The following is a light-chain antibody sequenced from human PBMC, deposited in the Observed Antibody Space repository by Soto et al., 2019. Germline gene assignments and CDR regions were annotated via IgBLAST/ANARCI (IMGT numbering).Light chain of an antibody. J-gene: IGKJ3*01. CDR1: QSVTRNF. CDR2: AAS. CDR3: HQYGNGGYT. Sequence: EIVLTQSPGTLSLSPGERVTLSCRASQSVTRNFLACFQKNPRQAPRLLIHAASTRAAGIPVRFSGGGSGTDFTLAISRLEPEDFAVYYCHQYGNGGYTFGQGTKVDIK. V-gene: IGKV3-20*01.